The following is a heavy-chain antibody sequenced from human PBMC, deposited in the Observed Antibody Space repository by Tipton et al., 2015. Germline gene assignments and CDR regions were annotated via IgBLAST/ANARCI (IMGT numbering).Heavy chain of an antibody. Sequence: LRLSCTVSGVSISSTGYYWGWIRQSPGKGLEWIGSISYSGSTYYNPSLKSRVTISVDTPKNQFSLKVTSVTAADTAVYYCASDSNDYWCFDYWGQGRLVTVSS. CDR1: GVSISSTGYY. J-gene: IGHJ4*02. CDR2: ISYSGST. V-gene: IGHV4-39*01. D-gene: IGHD2-8*01. CDR3: ASDSNDYWCFDY.